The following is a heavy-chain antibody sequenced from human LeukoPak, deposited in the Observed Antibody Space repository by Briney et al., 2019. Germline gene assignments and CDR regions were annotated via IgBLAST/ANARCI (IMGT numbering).Heavy chain of an antibody. CDR2: IIPIFGTA. Sequence: ASVKVSCKASGGTFSSYAISWVRQAPGQGLEWMGGIIPIFGTANYAQKFQGRVTITTDESTSTAYMELSSLRSEDTAVYYCARGGKPGYSGYELDYWGQGTLVTVSS. J-gene: IGHJ4*02. V-gene: IGHV1-69*05. D-gene: IGHD5-12*01. CDR3: ARGGKPGYSGYELDY. CDR1: GGTFSSYA.